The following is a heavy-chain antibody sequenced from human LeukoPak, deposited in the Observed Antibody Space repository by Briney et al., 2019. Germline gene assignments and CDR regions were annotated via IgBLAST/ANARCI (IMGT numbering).Heavy chain of an antibody. CDR3: ARDSRYCSSSTCYSYYFDY. V-gene: IGHV1-2*06. CDR1: GYTFTSYD. J-gene: IGHJ4*02. D-gene: IGHD2-2*01. CDR2: INPNSGGT. Sequence: ASVKVSCKASGYTFTSYDINWVRQATGQGLEWIGRINPNSGGTNYPQKFQGGVTMTRDTSISTAYMELSRLKSDDTAVYYCARDSRYCSSSTCYSYYFDYWGQGTLVTVSS.